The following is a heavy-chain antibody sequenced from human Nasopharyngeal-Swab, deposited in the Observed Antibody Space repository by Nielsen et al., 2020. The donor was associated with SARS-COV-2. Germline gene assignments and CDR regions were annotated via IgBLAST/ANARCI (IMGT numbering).Heavy chain of an antibody. CDR1: GFTFSSYS. D-gene: IGHD6-19*01. V-gene: IGHV3-48*04. J-gene: IGHJ4*02. CDR2: ISSSSTI. Sequence: GESLKISCAASGFTFSSYSMNWVRQAPGKGLEWVSYISSSSTIYYADSVKGRFTISRDNAKNSLYLQMNSLRAEDTALYYCAGIAGAGGPFDYWGQGTLVTVSS. CDR3: AGIAGAGGPFDY.